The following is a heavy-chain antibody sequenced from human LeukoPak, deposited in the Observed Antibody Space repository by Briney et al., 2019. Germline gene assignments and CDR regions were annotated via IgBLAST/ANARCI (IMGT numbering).Heavy chain of an antibody. CDR1: GFTFSSYE. V-gene: IGHV3-48*03. J-gene: IGHJ2*01. D-gene: IGHD4-11*01. Sequence: GGSLRLSCAASGFTFSSYEMSWIRQAPGKGLEWVSYISYSGSTIYYADSVKGRFTISRDNAKKSLSLQINSLRAEDTAVYYCARGPPYNWYFDLWGRGTLVTVSS. CDR2: ISYSGSTI. CDR3: ARGPPYNWYFDL.